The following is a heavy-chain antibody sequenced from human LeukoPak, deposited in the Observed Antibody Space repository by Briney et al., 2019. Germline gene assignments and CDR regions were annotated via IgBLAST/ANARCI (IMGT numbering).Heavy chain of an antibody. D-gene: IGHD3-3*01. CDR2: IYHSGST. CDR3: ARVGGYDFWSGSYYYFDY. V-gene: IGHV4-38-2*02. CDR1: GYSISSGYY. J-gene: IGHJ4*02. Sequence: ASETLSLTCTVSGYSISSGYYWGWIRQPPGKGLEWIGSIYHSGSTYYNPSLKSRVTISVGTSKNQFSLKLSSVTAADTAVYYCARVGGYDFWSGSYYYFDYWGQGTLVTVSS.